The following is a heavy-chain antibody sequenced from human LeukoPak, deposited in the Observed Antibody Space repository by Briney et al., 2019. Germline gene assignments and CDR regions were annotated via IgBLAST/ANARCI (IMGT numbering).Heavy chain of an antibody. Sequence: GASVKVSCKASGYTFTGYYMHWVRQAPGQGLEWMGIINPSGGSTSYAQKFQGRVTMTRDTSTSTVYMELSSLRSEDTAVYYCAREHGTAMVSNWGQGTLVTVSS. CDR1: GYTFTGYY. D-gene: IGHD5-18*01. CDR3: AREHGTAMVSN. V-gene: IGHV1-46*01. J-gene: IGHJ4*02. CDR2: INPSGGST.